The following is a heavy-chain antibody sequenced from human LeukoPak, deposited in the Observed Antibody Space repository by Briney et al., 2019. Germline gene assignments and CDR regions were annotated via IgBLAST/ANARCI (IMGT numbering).Heavy chain of an antibody. D-gene: IGHD3-22*01. CDR1: GYNFASHG. J-gene: IGHJ4*02. Sequence: SVKVSCKASGYNFASHGISWLRQAPGQGLEWMGRIIPILGIANYAQKFQGRVTITADKSTSTAYMELSSLRSEDTAVYYCARAHHYYDSSGIDYWGQGTLVTVSS. V-gene: IGHV1-69*04. CDR2: IIPILGIA. CDR3: ARAHHYYDSSGIDY.